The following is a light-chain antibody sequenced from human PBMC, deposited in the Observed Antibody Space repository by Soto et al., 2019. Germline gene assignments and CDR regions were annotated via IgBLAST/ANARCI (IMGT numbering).Light chain of an antibody. CDR2: GAS. V-gene: IGKV3-20*01. CDR3: QQYGSSPA. Sequence: EIVLTQSPGTLSFSPGERATLCCRASQSVSSSYLAWYQQKPGQAPRLLIYGASSRATGIPDRFSGSGSGTDFTLTISRLEPEDFAVYYCQQYGSSPAFGQGTKVEIK. J-gene: IGKJ1*01. CDR1: QSVSSSY.